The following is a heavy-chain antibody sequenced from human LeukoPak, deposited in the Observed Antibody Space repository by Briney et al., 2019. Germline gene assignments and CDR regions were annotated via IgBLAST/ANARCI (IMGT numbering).Heavy chain of an antibody. Sequence: SETLSLTCAVSGGSISSGGYSWSWIRQPPGKGLEWIGYIYHSGSTYYNPSLKSRVTISVDTSKNQFSLKLSSVTAADTAVYYCARDRTKIKFQHWGQGTLVTVSS. CDR1: GGSISSGGYS. CDR3: ARDRTKIKFQH. D-gene: IGHD5-24*01. CDR2: IYHSGST. J-gene: IGHJ1*01. V-gene: IGHV4-30-2*05.